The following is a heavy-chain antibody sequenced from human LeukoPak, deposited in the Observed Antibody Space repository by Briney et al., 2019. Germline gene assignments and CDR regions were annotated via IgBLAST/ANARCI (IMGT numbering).Heavy chain of an antibody. Sequence: PGGSLRLSCAASGFTFSNAWMSWVRQAPGKGLEWVANIKQDGSEKYYVDSVKGRFTISRDNAKNSLYLQMNSLRAEDTAVYYCARILDSAWGELGYWGQGTLVTVSS. CDR1: GFTFSNAW. D-gene: IGHD6-19*01. V-gene: IGHV3-7*01. CDR3: ARILDSAWGELGY. J-gene: IGHJ4*02. CDR2: IKQDGSEK.